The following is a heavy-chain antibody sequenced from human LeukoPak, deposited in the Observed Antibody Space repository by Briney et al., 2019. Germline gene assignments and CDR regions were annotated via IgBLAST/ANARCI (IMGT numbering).Heavy chain of an antibody. J-gene: IGHJ4*02. V-gene: IGHV3-49*04. CDR2: IRGKAYGGAT. CDR3: ICLTDPFDY. CDR1: GFTFGAHS. Sequence: SGGSLRLSCTGSGFTFGAHSMAWVRQAPGKGPEWVGFIRGKAYGGATGYTASVKGRFTISRDDSKSIVYLQMYSLRTEDTAVYYCICLTDPFDYWGQGSLVTVSS.